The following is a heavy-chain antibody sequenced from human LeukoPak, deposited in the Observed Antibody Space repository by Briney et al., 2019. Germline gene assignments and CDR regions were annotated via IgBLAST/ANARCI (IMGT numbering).Heavy chain of an antibody. V-gene: IGHV3-48*01. CDR1: GFTFSNYN. CDR2: ISSDSATK. Sequence: GGSLRLSCAASGFTFSNYNMNWVRQVPGKGLEWVSYISSDSATKYYADSVKGRFTISRDNAKDSLYLQMNSLRAEDTAVYYCARGDSGSKDWGQGTLVTVSS. J-gene: IGHJ4*02. CDR3: ARGDSGSKD. D-gene: IGHD5-12*01.